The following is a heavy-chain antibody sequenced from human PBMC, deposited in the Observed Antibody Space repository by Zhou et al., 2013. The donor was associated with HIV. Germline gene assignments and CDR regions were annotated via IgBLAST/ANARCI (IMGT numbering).Heavy chain of an antibody. CDR1: GYTFTNYG. D-gene: IGHD2-21*01. CDR2: IIPIFGTV. V-gene: IGHV1-69*05. J-gene: IGHJ4*02. CDR3: ARGHHCGDQCYFHFDT. Sequence: QVQLVQSGAELKKPGASVKVSCKASGYTFTNYGVSWVRQAPGQGLEWMGGIIPIFGTVNYAQKFQDRLTITTDGSTRTAYMELSGLTSEDTAVYYCARGHHCGDQCYFHFDTWGQGSLVTVSS.